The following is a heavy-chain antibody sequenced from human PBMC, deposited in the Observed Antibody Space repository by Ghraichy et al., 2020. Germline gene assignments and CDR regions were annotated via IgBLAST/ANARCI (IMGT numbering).Heavy chain of an antibody. CDR3: ATHNNWAFNY. J-gene: IGHJ4*02. V-gene: IGHV3-7*01. CDR1: GFTFSSSW. D-gene: IGHD1-1*01. CDR2: MNQDGSEK. Sequence: GGSLRLSCAASGFTFSSSWMSWVRQAPGKGLEWVANMNQDGSEKSYVDSVKGRFTISRDNAENSLYLQMNSLRAEDTAVYYCATHNNWAFNYWGQGTLVTLSS.